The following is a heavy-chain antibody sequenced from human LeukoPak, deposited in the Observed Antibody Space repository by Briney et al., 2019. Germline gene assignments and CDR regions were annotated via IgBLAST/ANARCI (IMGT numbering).Heavy chain of an antibody. J-gene: IGHJ4*02. V-gene: IGHV4-34*01. Sequence: SETLSLTCAVYGGSFSGYYWSWIRQPPGKGLEWIGEINHSGSTNYNPSLKSRVTISVDTSKNQFSLKLSSVTAADMAVYYCARGLSYGSGSYYYDYWGQGTLVTVSS. CDR2: INHSGST. CDR3: ARGLSYGSGSYYYDY. D-gene: IGHD3-10*01. CDR1: GGSFSGYY.